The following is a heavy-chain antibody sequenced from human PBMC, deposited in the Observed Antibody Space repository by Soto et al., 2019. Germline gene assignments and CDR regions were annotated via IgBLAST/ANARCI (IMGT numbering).Heavy chain of an antibody. CDR1: GYSFTSHW. V-gene: IGHV5-51*01. CDR3: AGGGVRGVITRTRDYYGMDV. Sequence: PGESLKISCKGSGYSFTSHWIGWVRQMPGKGLEWMGIIYPGDSDTRYSPSLQGQVTIPADKSISTAYLQWSSLKASDTAMYYCAGGGVRGVITRTRDYYGMDVWGQGTTVTVS. J-gene: IGHJ6*02. CDR2: IYPGDSDT. D-gene: IGHD3-10*01.